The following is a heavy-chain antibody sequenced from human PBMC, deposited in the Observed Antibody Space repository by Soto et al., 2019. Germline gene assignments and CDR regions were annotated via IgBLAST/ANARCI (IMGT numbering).Heavy chain of an antibody. Sequence: PSESLSRTCAVSGDSINISHCWNWVRQPPGKGLEWIGQISHSGSTNYNPSLTSRVNKSVDMSKNHFSLKLTSVTAADTAVYYFAARPFWSGPWIDTRLDYCRQGTLVTVSS. CDR1: GDSINISHC. D-gene: IGHD3-3*01. CDR3: AARPFWSGPWIDTRLDY. CDR2: ISHSGST. J-gene: IGHJ4*02. V-gene: IGHV4-4*02.